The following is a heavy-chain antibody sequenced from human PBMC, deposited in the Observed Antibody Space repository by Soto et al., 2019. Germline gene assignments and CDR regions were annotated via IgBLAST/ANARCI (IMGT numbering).Heavy chain of an antibody. CDR2: IWYDGSNK. V-gene: IGHV3-33*01. Sequence: QVQLVESGGGVVQPGRSLRLSCAASGFTFSSYGMHWVRQAPGKGLEWVAVIWYDGSNKYYADSVKGRFTISRDNSKNTLYLQMNSLRAEDTAVYYCARGALHLGELNDAFDILGQGTMVTVSS. D-gene: IGHD3-16*01. J-gene: IGHJ3*02. CDR1: GFTFSSYG. CDR3: ARGALHLGELNDAFDI.